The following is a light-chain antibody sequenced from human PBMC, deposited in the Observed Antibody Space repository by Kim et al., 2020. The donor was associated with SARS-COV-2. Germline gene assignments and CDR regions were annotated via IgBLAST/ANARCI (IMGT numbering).Light chain of an antibody. Sequence: EVVMTQSPATLSVSPGERATLSCRASQSISSNLAWYQHKPGQAPRLLIYGASTRATGVPARFSGSGSGTEFTLTISSLQSEDFAVYYCQHYNNWHPWTFGQGTKVDIK. V-gene: IGKV3-15*01. J-gene: IGKJ1*01. CDR1: QSISSN. CDR3: QHYNNWHPWT. CDR2: GAS.